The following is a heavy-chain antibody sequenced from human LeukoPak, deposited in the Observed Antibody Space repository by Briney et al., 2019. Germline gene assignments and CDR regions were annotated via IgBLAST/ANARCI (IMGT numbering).Heavy chain of an antibody. CDR2: ISVYSGNT. Sequence: GASVKVSCKASGYTFSSYGITWVRQAPGQGLEWMGWISVYSGNTKSAQKVQGRVTMTTDTSTNTAYMELRSLRFDDTAVYCCARDLGGDIVATIAYWGQGTLVTVSS. J-gene: IGHJ4*02. D-gene: IGHD5-12*01. CDR1: GYTFSSYG. CDR3: ARDLGGDIVATIAY. V-gene: IGHV1-18*01.